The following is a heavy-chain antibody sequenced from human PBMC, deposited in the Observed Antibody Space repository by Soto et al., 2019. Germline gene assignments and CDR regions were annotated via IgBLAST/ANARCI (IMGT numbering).Heavy chain of an antibody. CDR2: ISGSGGST. CDR1: GFTFSRYA. Sequence: GGSLRLSCAASGFTFSRYAMSWVRQAPGKGLEWVSAISGSGGSTYYADSVKGRFTISRDNSKNTLYLQMNSLRAEDTAVYYCAKGVIGRVTVTPWFDPWGQGTLVTVSS. D-gene: IGHD4-17*01. J-gene: IGHJ5*02. CDR3: AKGVIGRVTVTPWFDP. V-gene: IGHV3-23*01.